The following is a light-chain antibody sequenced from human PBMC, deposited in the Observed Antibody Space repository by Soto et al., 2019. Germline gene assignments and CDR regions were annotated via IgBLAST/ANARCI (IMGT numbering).Light chain of an antibody. Sequence: QSVLTQPPSASGTPGQRVSISCSGSSSNIGTNSVSWYQQLPGTAPKLLIYTNSQRPSGVPDRCSGSKSGTSASLAISGLQSEDEADYYCAAWDDSLNGYVFGTGTKLTV. V-gene: IGLV1-44*01. CDR1: SSNIGTNS. CDR3: AAWDDSLNGYV. J-gene: IGLJ1*01. CDR2: TNS.